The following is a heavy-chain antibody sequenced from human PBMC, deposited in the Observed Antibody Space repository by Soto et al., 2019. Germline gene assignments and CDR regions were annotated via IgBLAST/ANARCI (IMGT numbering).Heavy chain of an antibody. CDR3: AREILPSSSGWHLKNYYYYGMDV. V-gene: IGHV1-8*01. CDR2: LNPNSGNR. Sequence: ASVKVSCKASGYTFTSYDINWVRQATGQGPEWMGWLNPNSGNRRYAQKFQGRVTMTKNTLYLQMNSLRAEDTAVYYCAREILPSSSGWHLKNYYYYGMDVWGQGTTVTVSS. J-gene: IGHJ6*02. D-gene: IGHD6-19*01. CDR1: GYTFTSYD.